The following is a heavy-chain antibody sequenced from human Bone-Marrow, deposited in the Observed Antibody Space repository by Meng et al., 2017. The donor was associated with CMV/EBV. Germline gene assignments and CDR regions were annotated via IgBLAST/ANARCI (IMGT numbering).Heavy chain of an antibody. D-gene: IGHD2-2*02. J-gene: IGHJ4*02. CDR3: ARVGEYQLLYSNDY. V-gene: IGHV3-20*04. Sequence: GGSLRLSCAASGFTFDDYGMSWVRQAPGKGLEWVSGINWNGGSTGYADSVKGRFTISRDNAKNSLYLQMNSLRAEDTALYYCARVGEYQLLYSNDYWGQGTLVTVSS. CDR2: INWNGGST. CDR1: GFTFDDYG.